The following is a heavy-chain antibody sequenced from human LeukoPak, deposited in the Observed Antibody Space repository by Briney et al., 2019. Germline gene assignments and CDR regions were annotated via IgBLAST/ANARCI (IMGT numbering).Heavy chain of an antibody. J-gene: IGHJ4*02. D-gene: IGHD4/OR15-4a*01. Sequence: GGSLRLSCAASGFTFITYSMNWVRQTPGKGLEWVASISSTNTYIHYADSVKGRFTISRDNAKNSLYLQMNSLRAEDTAVYYCARRAGAYSHPYDYWGQGTLVTVSS. CDR2: ISSTNTYI. V-gene: IGHV3-21*04. CDR1: GFTFITYS. CDR3: ARRAGAYSHPYDY.